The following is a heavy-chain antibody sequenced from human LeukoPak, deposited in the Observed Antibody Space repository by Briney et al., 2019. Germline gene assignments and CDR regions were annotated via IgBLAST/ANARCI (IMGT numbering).Heavy chain of an antibody. J-gene: IGHJ3*02. Sequence: PGGSLRLSCAASGFTFSSYAMSWVRQAPGKGLEWVSAISGSGGSTYYADPVKGRFTISRDNSKNTLYLQMNSLRAEDTAVYYCAKGIKCYDFWSGYLCFDAFDIWGQGTMVTVSS. V-gene: IGHV3-23*01. CDR2: ISGSGGST. CDR1: GFTFSSYA. CDR3: AKGIKCYDFWSGYLCFDAFDI. D-gene: IGHD3-3*01.